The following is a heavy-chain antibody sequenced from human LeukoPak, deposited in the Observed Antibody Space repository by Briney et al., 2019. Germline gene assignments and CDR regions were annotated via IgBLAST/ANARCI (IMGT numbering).Heavy chain of an antibody. CDR1: GYTFTSYY. V-gene: IGHV1-46*01. CDR3: ARAGYDILTGYQEVDY. CDR2: INPSGGST. J-gene: IGHJ4*02. Sequence: GASVKVSCKASGYTFTSYYMHWVRQAPGQGLEWMGIINPSGGSTSYAQKFQGRVTMTRDTSTSTVYTELSSLRSEDTAVYYCARAGYDILTGYQEVDYWGQGTLVTVSS. D-gene: IGHD3-9*01.